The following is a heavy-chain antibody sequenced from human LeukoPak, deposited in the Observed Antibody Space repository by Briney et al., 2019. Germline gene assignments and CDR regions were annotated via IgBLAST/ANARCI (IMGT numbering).Heavy chain of an antibody. CDR1: GGSISSGGYY. Sequence: PSQTLSLTCTVSGGSISSGGYYWSCIRQLPGKGLEWIGYIYDSGNIYYNPSLKSRITISVDTSKNQFSLKLSSVTAADTAVFYCARGDAAAGTGWFDPWGQGTLVTVSS. J-gene: IGHJ5*02. CDR3: ARGDAAAGTGWFDP. CDR2: IYDSGNI. D-gene: IGHD6-13*01. V-gene: IGHV4-31*03.